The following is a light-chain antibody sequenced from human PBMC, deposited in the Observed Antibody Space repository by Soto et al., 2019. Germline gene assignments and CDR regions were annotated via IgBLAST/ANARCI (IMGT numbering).Light chain of an antibody. Sequence: QSALTQPASGSGSPGQSITISCTGTSSDVGGYNYVSWYQHHPGKAPKLMIFDVSNRPSGVSNRFSGSKSGNTASLTISGLQAEDGADYYCSSYTASSTYVFGTGTKVTVL. CDR1: SSDVGGYNY. CDR2: DVS. V-gene: IGLV2-14*03. CDR3: SSYTASSTYV. J-gene: IGLJ1*01.